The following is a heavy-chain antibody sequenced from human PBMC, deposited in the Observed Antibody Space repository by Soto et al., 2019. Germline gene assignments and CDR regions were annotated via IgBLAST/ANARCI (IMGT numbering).Heavy chain of an antibody. CDR1: GYTFMSYP. J-gene: IGHJ4*02. D-gene: IGHD3-10*01. CDR2: INAGDDIT. V-gene: IGHV1-3*01. Sequence: ASVKVSCKASGYTFMSYPLHWVRQAPGQRPEWMGWINAGDDITQFSQKFQGRLTFTGDTSASTGYRELRSLRSEDTAVYYCARDLFTLVRGVIPYLDYWGQGTPVTVSS. CDR3: ARDLFTLVRGVIPYLDY.